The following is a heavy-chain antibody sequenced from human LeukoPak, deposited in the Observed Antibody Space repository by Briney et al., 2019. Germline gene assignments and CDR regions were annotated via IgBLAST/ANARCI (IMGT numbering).Heavy chain of an antibody. Sequence: ASVKVSCKASGYTFTSYYMHWVRQAPGQGLEWTGIINPSGGSTSYAQKFQGRVTMTRDMSTSTVYMELSSLRSEDTAVYYCARAGGYYYGSGPNRGDYYYYMDVWGKGTTVTVSS. CDR1: GYTFTSYY. D-gene: IGHD3-10*01. V-gene: IGHV1-46*01. CDR2: INPSGGST. CDR3: ARAGGYYYGSGPNRGDYYYYMDV. J-gene: IGHJ6*03.